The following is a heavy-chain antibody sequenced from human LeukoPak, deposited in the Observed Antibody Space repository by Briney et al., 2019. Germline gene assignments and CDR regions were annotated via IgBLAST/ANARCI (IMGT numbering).Heavy chain of an antibody. V-gene: IGHV3-11*04. D-gene: IGHD7-27*01. CDR2: ISSSGSSI. CDR1: GFTFSDYY. Sequence: GGSLRLSCAASGFTFSDYYMNWIRQAPGKGLEWVSYISSSGSSIYYADSVKGRFTISRDNAKNSLYLQMNSLRAEDTALYYCASGGKQTNWGNYWGQGTLVTVSS. J-gene: IGHJ4*02. CDR3: ASGGKQTNWGNY.